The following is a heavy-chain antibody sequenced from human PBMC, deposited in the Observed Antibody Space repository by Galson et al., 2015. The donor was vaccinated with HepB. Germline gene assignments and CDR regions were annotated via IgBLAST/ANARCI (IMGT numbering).Heavy chain of an antibody. CDR2: ISAYNGNT. D-gene: IGHD1-1*01. CDR3: ARDAAASFFDWNDLAYDAFDI. J-gene: IGHJ3*02. CDR1: GYTFTSYG. Sequence: SVKVSCKASGYTFTSYGISWVRQAPGQGLEWMGWISAYNGNTNYAQKLQGRVTMTTDTSTSTAYMELRSLRSDDTAVYYCARDAAASFFDWNDLAYDAFDIWGQGTMVTVSS. V-gene: IGHV1-18*01.